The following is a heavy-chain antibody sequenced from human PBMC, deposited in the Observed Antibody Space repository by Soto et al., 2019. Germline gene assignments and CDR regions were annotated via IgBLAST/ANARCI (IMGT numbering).Heavy chain of an antibody. CDR3: ARGPFRVQWLARNWFDP. CDR1: GFTFNNYA. D-gene: IGHD6-19*01. J-gene: IGHJ5*02. Sequence: PGGSLRLSCEASGFTFNNYAIAWVRQAPGKGLEWVSGITSSGAAYYADSVKGRFTISRDNSKNTLYLQMNSLRAEDTAVYYCARGPFRVQWLARNWFDPWGQGTLVTVSS. CDR2: ITSSGAA. V-gene: IGHV3-23*01.